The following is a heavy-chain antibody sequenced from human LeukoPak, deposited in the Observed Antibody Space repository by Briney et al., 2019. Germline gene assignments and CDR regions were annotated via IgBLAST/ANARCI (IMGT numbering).Heavy chain of an antibody. CDR3: ARDPYSGSYGDYYYYYMDV. D-gene: IGHD1-26*01. V-gene: IGHV3-21*01. Sequence: GGSLRLSCAASGFSFSTYNMNWVRQAPGKGLEWVSSITTSSTYIYYADSVRGRFTISRDNAKNSLYLQMNSLRAEDTAVYYCARDPYSGSYGDYYYYYMDVWGKGTTVTISS. CDR2: ITTSSTYI. CDR1: GFSFSTYN. J-gene: IGHJ6*03.